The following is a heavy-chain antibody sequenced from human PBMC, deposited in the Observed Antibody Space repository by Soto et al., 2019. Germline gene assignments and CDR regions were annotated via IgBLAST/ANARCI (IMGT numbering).Heavy chain of an antibody. Sequence: QLQLQESGPGLVKPSETLSLTCTVSGGFINSGSHYWGWIRQPPGKGLEWIGTIYYTGTTYYNPSLKSRVTISVDTSKNQFSLNLNSVTAADTAVYYCARLSIAVSGGGVPGSWGQGTLVIVSS. CDR2: IYYTGTT. CDR3: ARLSIAVSGGGVPGS. V-gene: IGHV4-39*01. CDR1: GGFINSGSHY. D-gene: IGHD6-19*01. J-gene: IGHJ1*01.